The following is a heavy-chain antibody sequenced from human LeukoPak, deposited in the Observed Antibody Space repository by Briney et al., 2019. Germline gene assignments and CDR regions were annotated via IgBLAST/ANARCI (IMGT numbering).Heavy chain of an antibody. CDR3: AKGLFGYYYDSSGYYDY. Sequence: GGSLRLSCAASGFTFSSYAMHWVRQAPGKGLEWVAVISYDGSNKYYADSVKGRFTISRDNSKNTLYLQMNSLRAEDTAVYYCAKGLFGYYYDSSGYYDYWGQGTLVTVSS. CDR2: ISYDGSNK. J-gene: IGHJ4*02. V-gene: IGHV3-30*04. CDR1: GFTFSSYA. D-gene: IGHD3-22*01.